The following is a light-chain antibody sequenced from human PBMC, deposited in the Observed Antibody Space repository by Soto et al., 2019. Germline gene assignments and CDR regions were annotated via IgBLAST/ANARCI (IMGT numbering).Light chain of an antibody. CDR2: SAS. Sequence: VLTQSPGTLSLSPGESATLSCRASQTVSITYLTWYQQKPGQAPRLLIYSASSRATGVPTRFSGSGSGADYTLTISRLEPEDSAVYYCQQYGYSFWTFGQGTKVDIK. CDR1: QTVSITY. CDR3: QQYGYSFWT. V-gene: IGKV3-20*01. J-gene: IGKJ1*01.